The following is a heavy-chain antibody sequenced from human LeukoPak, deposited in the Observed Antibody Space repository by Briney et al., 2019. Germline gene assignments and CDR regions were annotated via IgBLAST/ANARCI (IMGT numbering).Heavy chain of an antibody. CDR3: ARRVSGRETKDGVDY. CDR1: GGSFSGYY. V-gene: IGHV4-34*01. Sequence: PSETLSLTCAVYGGSFSGYYWSWIRQPPGKGLEWIGEINHGGSTNYNPSLKSRVTISVDTSKNQFSLKLSSVTAADTAVYYCARRVSGRETKDGVDYWGQGTLVTVSS. D-gene: IGHD2-15*01. CDR2: INHGGST. J-gene: IGHJ4*02.